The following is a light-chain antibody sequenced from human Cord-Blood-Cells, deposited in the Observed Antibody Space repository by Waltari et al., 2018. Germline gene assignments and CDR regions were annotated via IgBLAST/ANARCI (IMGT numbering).Light chain of an antibody. Sequence: QSALTQPASVSGSPAQSITISCTGTSSDVVGYNYVSWYQQHPGKAPKLMIYEVSNRPSGVSNRFSGSKSGNTASLTISGLQAEDEADYYCSSYTSSSNVVFGGGTKLTVL. J-gene: IGLJ2*01. CDR1: SSDVVGYNY. CDR2: EVS. CDR3: SSYTSSSNVV. V-gene: IGLV2-14*01.